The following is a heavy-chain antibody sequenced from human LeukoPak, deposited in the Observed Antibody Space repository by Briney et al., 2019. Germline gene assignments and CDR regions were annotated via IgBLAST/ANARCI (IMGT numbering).Heavy chain of an antibody. CDR2: IYHSGST. J-gene: IGHJ4*02. CDR1: GYSISSGYY. CDR3: ARPPSQEHIPD. D-gene: IGHD2-2*02. Sequence: SETLSLTCAVSGYSISSGYYWGWTRQPPGKGLEWIGSIYHSGSTYYNPSLKSRVTISVDTSKNQFSLKLSSVTAADTAVYYCARPPSQEHIPDGGQGTLVTVSS. V-gene: IGHV4-38-2*01.